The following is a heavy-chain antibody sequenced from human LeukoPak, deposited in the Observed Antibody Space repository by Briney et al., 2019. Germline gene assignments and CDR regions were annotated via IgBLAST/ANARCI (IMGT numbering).Heavy chain of an antibody. CDR3: ARVTMIVVARDPFDY. CDR2: INPNSGGT. J-gene: IGHJ4*02. D-gene: IGHD3-22*01. Sequence: AASVKVSCKASGYTFTGYYMHWVRQAPGQGLEWMGWINPNSGGTNYAQKFQGRVTMTRDTSISTAYMELSRLRSDDTAVYYGARVTMIVVARDPFDYWGQGTLVTVSS. CDR1: GYTFTGYY. V-gene: IGHV1-2*02.